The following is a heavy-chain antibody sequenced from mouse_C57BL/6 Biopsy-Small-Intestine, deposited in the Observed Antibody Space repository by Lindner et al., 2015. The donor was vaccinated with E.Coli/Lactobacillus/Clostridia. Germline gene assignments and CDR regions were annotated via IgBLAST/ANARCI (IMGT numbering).Heavy chain of an antibody. J-gene: IGHJ2*01. D-gene: IGHD1-1*02. Sequence: VQLQESGPELVKPGTSVKISCKASGYTFTDYNIDWVKQSHGKSLEWIAYIYPNNGGTDYNQKFKSKATLTVDKSSNTAYMELHRLTSEDSAVYYCVRYYGDYWGQGTTLTVSS. CDR2: IYPNNGGT. CDR3: VRYYGDY. CDR1: GYTFTDYN. V-gene: IGHV1-34*02.